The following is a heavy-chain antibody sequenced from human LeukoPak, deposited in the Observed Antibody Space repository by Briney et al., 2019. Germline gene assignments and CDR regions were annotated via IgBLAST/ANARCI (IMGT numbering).Heavy chain of an antibody. Sequence: GGSLRLSCAASGFAFSNYWMHWVRQAPGKGLVWVSLINSDGSSTIYPDSVKGRFTISRDNAKNSLYLQMNSLRAENTAVYYCARPRSGEFVDTAMATYYFDYWGQGTLVTVSS. CDR1: GFAFSNYW. CDR2: INSDGSST. V-gene: IGHV3-74*01. J-gene: IGHJ4*02. CDR3: ARPRSGEFVDTAMATYYFDY. D-gene: IGHD5-18*01.